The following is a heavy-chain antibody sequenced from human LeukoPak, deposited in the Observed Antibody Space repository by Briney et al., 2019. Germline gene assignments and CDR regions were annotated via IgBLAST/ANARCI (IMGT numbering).Heavy chain of an antibody. V-gene: IGHV4-59*01. D-gene: IGHD6-19*01. CDR3: ARMSSGWASIFDY. Sequence: KASETLSLTCTVSGGSISSYHWSWIRQPPGKGLEWIGHIYYSGSTNYNPSLKSRVTISLDTSKNQFSLKLSSVTAADTAVYYCARMSSGWASIFDYWGQGTLVTVSS. CDR1: GGSISSYH. J-gene: IGHJ4*02. CDR2: IYYSGST.